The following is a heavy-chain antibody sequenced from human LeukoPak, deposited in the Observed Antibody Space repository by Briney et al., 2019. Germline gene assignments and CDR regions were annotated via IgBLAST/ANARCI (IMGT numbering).Heavy chain of an antibody. CDR1: GGSISSYY. CDR2: IYYSGST. J-gene: IGHJ4*02. Sequence: SETLSLTCTVSGGSISSYYWSWIRQPPGKGLEWIGYIYYSGSTNYNPSLKSRVTISVDTSKNQFPLKLSSVTAADTAVYYCARQGPHHYDSSGYYYHYWGQGTLVTVSS. D-gene: IGHD3-22*01. V-gene: IGHV4-59*01. CDR3: ARQGPHHYDSSGYYYHY.